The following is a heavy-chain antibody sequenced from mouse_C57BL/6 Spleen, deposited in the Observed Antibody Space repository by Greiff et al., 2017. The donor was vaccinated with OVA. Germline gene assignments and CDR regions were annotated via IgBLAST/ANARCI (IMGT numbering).Heavy chain of an antibody. J-gene: IGHJ2*01. D-gene: IGHD2-3*01. V-gene: IGHV1-53*01. Sequence: QVQLQQPGTELVKPGASVKLSCKASGYTFTSYWMHWVKQRPGQGLEWIGNINPSNGGTNYNEKFKSKATLTVDKSSSTAYMQRSSLTSEDSAVYYCAKEGSYDGYFPFDYWGQGTTLTVSS. CDR2: INPSNGGT. CDR1: GYTFTSYW. CDR3: AKEGSYDGYFPFDY.